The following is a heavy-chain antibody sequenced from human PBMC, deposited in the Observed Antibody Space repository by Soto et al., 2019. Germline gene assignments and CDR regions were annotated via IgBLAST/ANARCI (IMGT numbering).Heavy chain of an antibody. CDR3: AGGMTTKAHNWFDP. J-gene: IGHJ5*02. V-gene: IGHV3-33*01. D-gene: IGHD4-4*01. CDR2: IWYDGSNK. CDR1: GFTFSSYG. Sequence: QVQLVESGGGVVQPGRSLRLSCAASGFTFSSYGMHWVRQAPGKGLEWVAVIWYDGSNKYYADSVKGRFTISRDNSKNTLYLQMNSLRAEDTAVYYCAGGMTTKAHNWFDPWGQGTLGTVSS.